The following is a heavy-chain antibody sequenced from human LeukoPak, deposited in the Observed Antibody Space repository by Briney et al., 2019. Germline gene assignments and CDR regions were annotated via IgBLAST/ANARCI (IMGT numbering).Heavy chain of an antibody. V-gene: IGHV5-51*01. J-gene: IGHJ4*02. D-gene: IGHD2-15*01. CDR2: IYPGDSDT. Sequence: GESLKISCKGSGYSFTSYWIGWVRQMPGKGLEWMGIIYPGDSDTRYSPSFQGQVTISADKSISTAYLQWSSPKASDTAMYYCARRYCSGGSCYHFDYWGQGTLVTVSS. CDR1: GYSFTSYW. CDR3: ARRYCSGGSCYHFDY.